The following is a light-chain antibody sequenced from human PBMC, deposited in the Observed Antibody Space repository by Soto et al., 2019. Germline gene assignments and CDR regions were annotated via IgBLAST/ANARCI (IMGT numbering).Light chain of an antibody. Sequence: DVQMSQSPSSVSASEGDRVTITCRSSQGINNWLAWYQQKPGKAPKLLIYAASSLQSGVPSRFSGSGSGTDFTLTISSLEPEDFAVYYCQQRSNWPTWTFGQGTKVDI. CDR1: QGINNW. J-gene: IGKJ1*01. CDR2: AAS. CDR3: QQRSNWPTWT. V-gene: IGKV1-12*01.